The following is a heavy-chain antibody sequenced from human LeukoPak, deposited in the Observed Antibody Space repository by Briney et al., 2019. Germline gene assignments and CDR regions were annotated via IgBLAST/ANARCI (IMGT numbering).Heavy chain of an antibody. CDR1: GYTFTSYG. CDR3: ARLYTHYDSSGYYYEDY. J-gene: IGHJ4*02. CDR2: ISAYNGNT. Sequence: ASVKVSCKASGYTFTSYGISWVRQAPGQGLEWMGWISAYNGNTNYAQKLQGRVTMTTDTSTSTAYMELRSLRSEDTAVYYCARLYTHYDSSGYYYEDYWGQGTLVTVSS. D-gene: IGHD3-22*01. V-gene: IGHV1-18*01.